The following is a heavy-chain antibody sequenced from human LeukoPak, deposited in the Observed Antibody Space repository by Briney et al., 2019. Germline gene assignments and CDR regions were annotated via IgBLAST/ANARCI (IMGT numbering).Heavy chain of an antibody. V-gene: IGHV4-4*07. CDR3: ARVGCSSTSCYGGLDY. D-gene: IGHD2-2*01. J-gene: IGHJ4*02. CDR2: IYTSGST. Sequence: SETLSLTCTGSGGSISNYYWSWIRQPAGRGLEWIGRIYTSGSTNYNPSLKSRVTMSVDTSKNQFSLKLSSVTAADTAVYYCARVGCSSTSCYGGLDYWGQGTLVTVSS. CDR1: GGSISNYY.